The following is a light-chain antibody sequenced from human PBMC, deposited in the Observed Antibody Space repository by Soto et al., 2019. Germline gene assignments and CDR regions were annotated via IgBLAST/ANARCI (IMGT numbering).Light chain of an antibody. CDR1: SSDVGSYNL. CDR2: EGT. V-gene: IGLV2-23*01. Sequence: QSVLTQPASVSGSPGHSITISCTGTSSDVGSYNLVSWYQQHPGKAPKLMIYEGTKRPSGVSDRFSGSRSGNTASLTISGLQAEDEADYYCCSYASSSTYVFGSGPKVTVL. J-gene: IGLJ1*01. CDR3: CSYASSSTYV.